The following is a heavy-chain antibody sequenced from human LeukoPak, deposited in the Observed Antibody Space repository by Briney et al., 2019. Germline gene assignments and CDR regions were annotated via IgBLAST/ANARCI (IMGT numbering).Heavy chain of an antibody. J-gene: IGHJ6*03. CDR2: TYYRSKWYN. Sequence: SQTLSLTCAISGDSVSSNSVAWNWIRQSPSRGLEWLGRTYYRSKWYNDYAVSVKSRITINPDTSKNQFSLQLYSVTPEDTAVYYCARGYFDWAWLGGYYYYMDVWGKGTTVTISS. CDR3: ARGYFDWAWLGGYYYYMDV. V-gene: IGHV6-1*01. D-gene: IGHD3-9*01. CDR1: GDSVSSNSVA.